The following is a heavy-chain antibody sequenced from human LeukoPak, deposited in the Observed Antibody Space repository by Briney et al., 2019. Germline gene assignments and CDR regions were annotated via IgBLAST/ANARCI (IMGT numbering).Heavy chain of an antibody. Sequence: ASVKVSCKASGYTFTSYDINWVRQATGQGLEWMGWMNPNSGNTGYAQKFQGRVTITRNTSISTAYMELSSLRAEDTAVYYCARGRGYYYDSSGYYAFDIWGQGTMVTVSS. CDR3: ARGRGYYYDSSGYYAFDI. D-gene: IGHD3-22*01. J-gene: IGHJ3*02. CDR1: GYTFTSYD. CDR2: MNPNSGNT. V-gene: IGHV1-8*03.